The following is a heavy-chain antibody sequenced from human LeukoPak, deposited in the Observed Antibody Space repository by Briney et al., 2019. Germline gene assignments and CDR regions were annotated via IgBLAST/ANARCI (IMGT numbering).Heavy chain of an antibody. J-gene: IGHJ6*03. Sequence: EASVKVSCKASGGTFSSYAISRVRQAPGQGLEWMGRIIPILGIANYAQKFQGRVTITADKSTSTAYMELSSLRSEDTAVYYCARRGSGWFGEYPYYYYYMDVWGKGTTVTVSS. CDR1: GGTFSSYA. CDR2: IIPILGIA. CDR3: ARRGSGWFGEYPYYYYYMDV. V-gene: IGHV1-69*04. D-gene: IGHD3-10*01.